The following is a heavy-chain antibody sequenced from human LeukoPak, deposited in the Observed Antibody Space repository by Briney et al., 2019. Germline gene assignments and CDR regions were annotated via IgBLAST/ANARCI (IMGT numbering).Heavy chain of an antibody. V-gene: IGHV3-74*01. CDR1: GFTFSNYW. CDR2: INSDGSST. CDR3: ARDAPTKVRGVMVPDY. Sequence: GGALRLSFAASGFTFSNYWMHWVRQPPGKGLVWVSRINSDGSSTIYADSLKGRFTIPRNNAKNTLYLKMNSLRAEDTAVYYCARDAPTKVRGVMVPDYWGQGTLVTVSS. D-gene: IGHD3-10*01. J-gene: IGHJ4*02.